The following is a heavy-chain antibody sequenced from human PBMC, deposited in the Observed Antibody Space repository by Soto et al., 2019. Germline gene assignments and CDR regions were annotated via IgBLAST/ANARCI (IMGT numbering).Heavy chain of an antibody. CDR1: GGTFSSYT. CDR2: IIPILGIA. CDR3: AIIPGAVATIGLDY. D-gene: IGHD5-12*01. J-gene: IGHJ4*02. V-gene: IGHV1-69*02. Sequence: GASVKVSCKASGGTFSSYTISWVRQAPGQGLEWMGRIIPILGIANYAQKFQGRVTITADKSTSTAYMELSSLRSEDTAVYYCAIIPGAVATIGLDYWGQGTLVTVSS.